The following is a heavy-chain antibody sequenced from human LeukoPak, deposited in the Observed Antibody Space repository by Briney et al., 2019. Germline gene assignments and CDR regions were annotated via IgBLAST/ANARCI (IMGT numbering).Heavy chain of an antibody. J-gene: IGHJ6*02. CDR2: ISAYNGNT. Sequence: ASVTVSCTASGCTFTSYGISWVRQAPGQGLEWMGWISAYNGNTNYAQKLQGRVTMTTDTSTSTAYMELRSLRSDDTAVYYCAREDIVATLRHAVYYYYGMDVWGQGTTVTVSS. D-gene: IGHD5-12*01. CDR1: GCTFTSYG. V-gene: IGHV1-18*01. CDR3: AREDIVATLRHAVYYYYGMDV.